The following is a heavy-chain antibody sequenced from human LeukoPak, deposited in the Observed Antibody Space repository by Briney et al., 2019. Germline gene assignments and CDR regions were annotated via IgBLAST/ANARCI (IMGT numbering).Heavy chain of an antibody. D-gene: IGHD6-13*01. CDR1: GGTFSSYA. J-gene: IGHJ3*02. V-gene: IGHV1-69*13. CDR2: IIPIFGTA. Sequence: ASVKVSCKASGGTFSSYAISWVRQAPGQGLEWMGGIIPIFGTANYAQKFQGRVTITADESTSTAYMELSSLRSEDTAVYYCARDARGAAAADDAFDIWGQGTMVTVSS. CDR3: ARDARGAAAADDAFDI.